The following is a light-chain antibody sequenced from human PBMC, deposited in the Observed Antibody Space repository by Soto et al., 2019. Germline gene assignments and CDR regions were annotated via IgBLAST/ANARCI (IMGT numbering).Light chain of an antibody. Sequence: QSVLTQPRSVCGSPGQSVTISCTGTGSDVGGYNYVSWYQQYPDKAPKVMIYDVTKRPAGVPDRFSGSKSGNTASLTISGLQADDEADYYCCSYAGSYTYVFGTGTKLTVL. V-gene: IGLV2-11*01. CDR2: DVT. CDR1: GSDVGGYNY. CDR3: CSYAGSYTYV. J-gene: IGLJ1*01.